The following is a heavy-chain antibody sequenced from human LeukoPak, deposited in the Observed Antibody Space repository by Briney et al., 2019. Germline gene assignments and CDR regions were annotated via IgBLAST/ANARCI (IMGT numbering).Heavy chain of an antibody. CDR3: ARALVVVPAADPYYYYMDV. CDR1: GYTFTSYG. J-gene: IGHJ6*03. V-gene: IGHV1-18*01. CDR2: ISAYNGNT. Sequence: ASVKVSCKASGYTFTSYGISWVRQAPGQGLEWMGWISAYNGNTNYAQKLQGRVTMTTDTSTSTAYMELRSLRSDDTAVYYCARALVVVPAADPYYYYMDVWGKGTTVTISS. D-gene: IGHD2-2*01.